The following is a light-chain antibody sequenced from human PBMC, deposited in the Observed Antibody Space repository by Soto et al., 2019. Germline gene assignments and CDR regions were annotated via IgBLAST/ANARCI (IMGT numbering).Light chain of an antibody. J-gene: IGKJ1*01. CDR1: QSVPSTY. Sequence: DIVLSQSPGRLSLSPGERDTLSCRASQSVPSTYFAWYQQKPGQPPRLLISGTYNRATGITDRFSGSGSGTDFTLTISRLEPEDFAVYFCQQFGNSPWTFGQGTKVDIK. V-gene: IGKV3-20*01. CDR3: QQFGNSPWT. CDR2: GTY.